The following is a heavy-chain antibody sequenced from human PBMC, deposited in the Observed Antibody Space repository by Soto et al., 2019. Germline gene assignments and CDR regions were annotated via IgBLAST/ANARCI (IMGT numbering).Heavy chain of an antibody. CDR1: GGSISSSHW. V-gene: IGHV4-4*02. CDR3: ARVVLTITRGAFDA. CDR2: ISHSGTS. D-gene: IGHD3-9*01. Sequence: QVQLQESGPGLVKPSGTLSLTCAVSGGSISSSHWWTWVRQSPGKGLEYIGEISHSGTSNSNPSLKSRVTLSVDKSKNHFSLTLPSVTAADTAVYYCARVVLTITRGAFDACGQGTLVIVSS. J-gene: IGHJ3*01.